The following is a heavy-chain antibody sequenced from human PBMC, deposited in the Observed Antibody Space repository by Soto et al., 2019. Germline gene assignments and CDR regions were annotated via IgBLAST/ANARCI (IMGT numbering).Heavy chain of an antibody. V-gene: IGHV3-30*18. CDR1: AVTFRSYP. CDR2: ISYDGSNK. CDR3: AKYTYSYDRSGYYPYSY. J-gene: IGHJ4*01. D-gene: IGHD3-22*01. Sequence: PVGYRILSCVASAVTFRSYPLNGFLQALDQGLEWVAVISYDGSNKHYADSVKGRFTISRDNSKNTLDLQMNSLRAEDTAVYYCAKYTYSYDRSGYYPYSYCGQGTLFIGSS.